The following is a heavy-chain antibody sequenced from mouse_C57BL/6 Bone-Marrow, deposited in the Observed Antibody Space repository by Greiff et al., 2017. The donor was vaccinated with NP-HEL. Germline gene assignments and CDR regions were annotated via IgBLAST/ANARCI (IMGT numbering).Heavy chain of an antibody. CDR2: IYPGNGDT. CDR3: TNQSGRSVDY. Sequence: VQLQQSGTVLAKPGASVKMSCKTSGYTFTSYWMHWVKQRPGQGLEWIGLIYPGNGDTSYNEKFKGKAKLTADKSASTAYLQLSSLTNKDSAVYYWTNQSGRSVDYWGQGTTLTVSA. J-gene: IGHJ2*01. V-gene: IGHV1-5*01. D-gene: IGHD4-1*01. CDR1: GYTFTSYW.